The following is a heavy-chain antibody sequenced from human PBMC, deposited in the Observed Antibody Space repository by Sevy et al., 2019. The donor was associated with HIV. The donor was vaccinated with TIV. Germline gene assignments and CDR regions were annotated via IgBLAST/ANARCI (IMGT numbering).Heavy chain of an antibody. CDR3: ARINYSASAPGSWFDP. J-gene: IGHJ5*02. Sequence: SETLSLTCTVSGGSISSYYWSWIRQPPGMGLEWIAYMYYSGITNYSPSLKSRLTISIDTSKNHFSLKLRSVTAADTAVYYCARINYSASAPGSWFDPWGQRTLVTVSS. CDR2: MYYSGIT. D-gene: IGHD1-26*01. V-gene: IGHV4-59*01. CDR1: GGSISSYY.